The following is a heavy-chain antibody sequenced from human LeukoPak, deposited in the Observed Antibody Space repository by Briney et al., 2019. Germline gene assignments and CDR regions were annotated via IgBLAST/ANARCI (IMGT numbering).Heavy chain of an antibody. CDR3: ARVPGFCSGGSCYF. CDR2: INPNSGGT. V-gene: IGHV1-2*02. J-gene: IGHJ4*02. Sequence: ASVKVSCKASGYTFTGYYMHWVRQAPGQGLEWMGWINPNSGGTNYAQKFQGGVTMTRDTSISTAYMELSRLRSGDTAVYYCARVPGFCSGGSCYFWGQGTLVTVSS. D-gene: IGHD2-15*01. CDR1: GYTFTGYY.